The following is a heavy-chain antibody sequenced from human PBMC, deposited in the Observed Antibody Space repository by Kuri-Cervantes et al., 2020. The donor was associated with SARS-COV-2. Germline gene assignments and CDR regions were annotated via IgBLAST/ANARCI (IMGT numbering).Heavy chain of an antibody. D-gene: IGHD3-10*01. CDR3: ARDSVRCIIITYHSCGMDV. CDR2: INPNSGGT. Sequence: ASVKVSCKSSGYTHTHYYIHWLRQAPGQGLEWMGWINPNSGGTNYAQKFQGWVTMTRDTSIITAYMELSRLRSDDTAVYYCARDSVRCIIITYHSCGMDVWGQGTTVTVSS. J-gene: IGHJ6*02. CDR1: GYTHTHYY. V-gene: IGHV1-2*04.